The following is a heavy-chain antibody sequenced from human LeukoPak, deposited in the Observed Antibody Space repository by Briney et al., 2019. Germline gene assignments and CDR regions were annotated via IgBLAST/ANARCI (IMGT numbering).Heavy chain of an antibody. Sequence: SETLSLTCTVSGDSVTSSSYSWGWIRQSPGKGLEWIGTIYYYGSTNYNPSLKSRVTLSVDTSKNQFSLNLSSVTAADTAVFYCARLSTWNDGVDAFDIWGQGTMVTVSS. CDR2: IYYYGST. CDR3: ARLSTWNDGVDAFDI. V-gene: IGHV4-39*07. J-gene: IGHJ3*02. CDR1: GDSVTSSSYS. D-gene: IGHD1-1*01.